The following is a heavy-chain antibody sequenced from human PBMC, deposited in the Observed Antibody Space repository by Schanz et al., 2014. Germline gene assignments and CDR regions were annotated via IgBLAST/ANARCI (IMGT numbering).Heavy chain of an antibody. CDR1: GGTFSSDT. J-gene: IGHJ5*02. V-gene: IGHV1-69*08. Sequence: QVHLVQSGAEVKKPGSSVKVSCKASGGTFSSDTFSWVRQAPGQGLEWMGRIVSIAGITNYAQRFQGRVTITADKSSDTAYMELSSLRSEDTAVYYCARDRRRYCSTASCLHDNWFDPWGQGTLXTVSS. CDR3: ARDRRRYCSTASCLHDNWFDP. CDR2: IVSIAGIT. D-gene: IGHD2-2*01.